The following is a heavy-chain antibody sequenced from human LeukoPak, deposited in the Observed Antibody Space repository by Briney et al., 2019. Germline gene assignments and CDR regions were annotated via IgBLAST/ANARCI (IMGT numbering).Heavy chain of an antibody. CDR3: ARDRGYSYGLGADYYYYMDV. Sequence: GGSLRLSCAASGFTFSSYSVNWVRQAAGKGLEWVSYISSSSSTIYYADSVKGRFTISRDNAKNSLYLQMNSLRAEDTAVYYCARDRGYSYGLGADYYYYMDVWGKGTTVTVSS. J-gene: IGHJ6*03. V-gene: IGHV3-48*01. D-gene: IGHD5-18*01. CDR1: GFTFSSYS. CDR2: ISSSSSTI.